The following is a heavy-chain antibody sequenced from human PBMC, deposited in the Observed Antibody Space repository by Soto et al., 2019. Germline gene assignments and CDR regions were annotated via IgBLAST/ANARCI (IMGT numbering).Heavy chain of an antibody. Sequence: QVQLVESGGGVVQPGRSLRLSCAASGFTFSSYAMHWVRQAPGKGLEWVAVISYDGSNKYYADSVKGRFTISRDNSKNTLYLQMNSLRAEDTAVYYCARDRPYYYDSSGYYYPLKYYYYYGMDVWGQGTTVTVSS. J-gene: IGHJ6*02. V-gene: IGHV3-30-3*01. D-gene: IGHD3-22*01. CDR3: ARDRPYYYDSSGYYYPLKYYYYYGMDV. CDR1: GFTFSSYA. CDR2: ISYDGSNK.